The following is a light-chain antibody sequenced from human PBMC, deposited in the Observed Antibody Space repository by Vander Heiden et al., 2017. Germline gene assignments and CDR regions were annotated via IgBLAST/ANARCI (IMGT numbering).Light chain of an antibody. CDR1: QGISSA. Sequence: AIQLTQSPSSLSASVGDRVTITCRASQGISSALAWYQQKPGKAPKLLIYDASSLERGAGSRFSGSGCGTEITLTISSRQPEDFASYYCQQWNSDRQTYTFGQGTKVEIK. CDR3: QQWNSDRQTYT. J-gene: IGKJ2*01. V-gene: IGKV1-13*02. CDR2: DAS.